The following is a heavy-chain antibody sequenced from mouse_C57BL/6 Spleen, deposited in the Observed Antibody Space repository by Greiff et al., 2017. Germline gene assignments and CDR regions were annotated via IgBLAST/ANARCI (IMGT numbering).Heavy chain of an antibody. V-gene: IGHV5-4*03. CDR2: ISDGGSYT. CDR3: ARGELGDY. J-gene: IGHJ4*01. D-gene: IGHD4-1*01. Sequence: EVKLMESGGGLVKPGGSLKLSCAASGFTFSSYAMSWVRQTPEKRLEWVATISDGGSYTYYPDNVKGRFTISRDNAKNNLYLQMSHLKSEDTAMYYCARGELGDYWGQGTSVTVSS. CDR1: GFTFSSYA.